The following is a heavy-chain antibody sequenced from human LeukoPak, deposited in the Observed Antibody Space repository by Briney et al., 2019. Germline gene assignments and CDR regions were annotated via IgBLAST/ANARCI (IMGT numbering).Heavy chain of an antibody. D-gene: IGHD3-10*01. CDR1: GGSISSSSYY. Sequence: SETLSLTCTVSGGSISSSSYYWGWIRQPPGKGLEWIGSIYYSGSTYYNPSLKSRVTISVDTSKNQFSLKLSSVTAADTAVYYCARGTYYYGSGSYRSPFDYWGQGTLVTVSS. J-gene: IGHJ4*02. CDR2: IYYSGST. CDR3: ARGTYYYGSGSYRSPFDY. V-gene: IGHV4-39*01.